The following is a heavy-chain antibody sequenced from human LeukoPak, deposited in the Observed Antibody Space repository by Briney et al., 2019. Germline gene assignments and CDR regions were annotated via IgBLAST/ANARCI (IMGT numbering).Heavy chain of an antibody. CDR3: ARQGLAYCSSTSCHKTNYYYYYMDV. Sequence: SAPLSLPSTVSGGSISSSSYYWGWIRPPPGKGLEWIGRIYYSGSTYYNPSLKSRVTISVDTSKNQFSLKLSSVTAADTAVYYCARQGLAYCSSTSCHKTNYYYYYMDVWGKGTTVTVSS. CDR1: GGSISSSSYY. CDR2: IYYSGST. J-gene: IGHJ6*03. D-gene: IGHD2-2*02. V-gene: IGHV4-39*01.